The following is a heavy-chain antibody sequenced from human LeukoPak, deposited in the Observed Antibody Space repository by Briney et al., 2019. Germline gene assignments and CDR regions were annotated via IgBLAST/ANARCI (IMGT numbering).Heavy chain of an antibody. V-gene: IGHV3-21*01. CDR1: GFTISSYS. CDR2: ISSSSYI. CDR3: ARDVNWNYCDY. D-gene: IGHD1-20*01. Sequence: GGSLRLSCAASGFTISSYSMNWVRQAPGKGLEWVSSISSSSYIYYADSVRGRFTISRDNAKNSLYLQMNGLRAEDTAVYYCARDVNWNYCDYWGHGTLVTVSS. J-gene: IGHJ4*01.